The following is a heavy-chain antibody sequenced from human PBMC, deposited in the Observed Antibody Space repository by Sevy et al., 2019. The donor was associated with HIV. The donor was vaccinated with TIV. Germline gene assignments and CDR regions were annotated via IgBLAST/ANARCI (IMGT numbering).Heavy chain of an antibody. D-gene: IGHD3-16*01. J-gene: IGHJ4*02. Sequence: SETLSLTCTVSGGSINRSSYYWGWIRQPPGKGLEWIASIFYSGSTYYKSSLKSRITISVDTSKNQFSLKLSSVTAADTAVYYCARLGGSYGSDYWGQGTLVTVSS. V-gene: IGHV4-39*01. CDR1: GGSINRSSYY. CDR2: IFYSGST. CDR3: ARLGGSYGSDY.